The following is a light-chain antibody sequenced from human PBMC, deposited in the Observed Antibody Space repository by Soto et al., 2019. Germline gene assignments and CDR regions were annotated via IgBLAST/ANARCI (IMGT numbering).Light chain of an antibody. CDR2: AAS. CDR3: QQYNSAPWT. CDR1: QGISNY. J-gene: IGKJ1*01. V-gene: IGKV1-27*01. Sequence: DIQMTQSPSSLSASVGDRVTITCRASQGISNYLAWYQQKPGKVPKLLIYAASTLQSGVPSRFGGSESGTDFTLTISGLQPEDVATYYCQQYNSAPWTLGQGTKVEIK.